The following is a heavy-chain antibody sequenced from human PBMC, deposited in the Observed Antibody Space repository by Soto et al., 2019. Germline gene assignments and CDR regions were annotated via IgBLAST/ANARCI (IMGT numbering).Heavy chain of an antibody. CDR3: ARLPHDILTAYHDYGVGV. V-gene: IGHV3-48*03. J-gene: IGHJ6*02. D-gene: IGHD3-9*01. CDR1: GFTFSSYE. Sequence: SGGSLRLSCAASGFTFSSYEMHWVRRPPGKGLEWLSYISSSGTTIYYTDSVKGRFTISRDNAKNSLYLQMNSLKAEDTAVYYCARLPHDILTAYHDYGVGVWGQGTTVTVSS. CDR2: ISSSGTTI.